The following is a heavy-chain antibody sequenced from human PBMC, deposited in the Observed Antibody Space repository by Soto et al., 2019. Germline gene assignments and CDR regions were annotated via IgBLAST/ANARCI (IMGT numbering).Heavy chain of an antibody. CDR1: GGSISNYY. CDR2: IFYSGST. J-gene: IGHJ4*02. V-gene: IGHV4-59*08. CDR3: ATPAMSAISYFHY. D-gene: IGHD2-8*01. Sequence: SETLSLTCTVSGGSISNYYWSWIRQPPGRGLEWIGHIFYSGSTNYNPSLKSRVTISVDTSKNQFSLKLTSVTAADTAVYYCATPAMSAISYFHYWGQGTLVTVSS.